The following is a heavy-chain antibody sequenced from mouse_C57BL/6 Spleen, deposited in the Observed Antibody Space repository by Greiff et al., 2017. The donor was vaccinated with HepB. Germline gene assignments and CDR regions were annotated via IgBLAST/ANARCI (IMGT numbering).Heavy chain of an antibody. CDR2: INPGSGGT. CDR1: GYAFTNYL. V-gene: IGHV1-54*01. CDR3: ARSLFYDYDGGFAY. J-gene: IGHJ3*01. Sequence: QVQLQQSGAELVRPGTSVKVSCKASGYAFTNYLIEWVKQRPGQGLEWIGVINPGSGGTNYNEKFKGKATLTAGKSSSTAYMQLGSLTSEDSAVYFCARSLFYDYDGGFAYWGQGTLVTVSA. D-gene: IGHD2-4*01.